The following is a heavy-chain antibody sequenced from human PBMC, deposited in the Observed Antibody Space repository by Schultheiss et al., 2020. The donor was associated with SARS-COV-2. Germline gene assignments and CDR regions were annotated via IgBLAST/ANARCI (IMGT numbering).Heavy chain of an antibody. D-gene: IGHD5-18*01. CDR1: GGSFSGYY. V-gene: IGHV4-59*10. CDR2: IYTSGST. CDR3: ARGRDTAMDEINWFDP. J-gene: IGHJ5*02. Sequence: SETLSLTCAVYGGSFSGYYWSWIRQPPGKGLEWIGRIYTSGSTNYNPSLKSRVTMSVDTSKNQFSLKVSSVTAADTAVYYCARGRDTAMDEINWFDPWGQGTLVTVSS.